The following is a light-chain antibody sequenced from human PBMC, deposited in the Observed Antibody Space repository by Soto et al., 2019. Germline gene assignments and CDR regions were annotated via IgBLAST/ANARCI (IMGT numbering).Light chain of an antibody. CDR3: QKYNSYSRT. J-gene: IGKJ1*01. CDR2: DAS. CDR1: QSISSW. V-gene: IGKV1-5*01. Sequence: DIQMTQSPSTLSASVGDRVTITCRASQSISSWLAWYQQKPGKAPKLLIYDASSLESGVPSKFSGSGSGKEFTLTISSLQRDDFVTYYCQKYNSYSRTLGQGTKVDIK.